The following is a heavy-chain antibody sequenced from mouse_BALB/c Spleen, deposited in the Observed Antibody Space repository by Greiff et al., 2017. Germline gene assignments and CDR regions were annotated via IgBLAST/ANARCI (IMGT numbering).Heavy chain of an antibody. CDR3: ARSWDY. Sequence: EVKLVESGGGLVKPGGSLKLSCAASGFAFSSYDMSWVRQTPEKRLEWVAYISSGGGSTYYPDTVKGRFTISRDNAKNTLYLQMSSLKSEDTAMYYCARSWDYWGQGTTLTVSS. CDR2: ISSGGGST. CDR1: GFAFSSYD. J-gene: IGHJ2*01. V-gene: IGHV5-12-1*01.